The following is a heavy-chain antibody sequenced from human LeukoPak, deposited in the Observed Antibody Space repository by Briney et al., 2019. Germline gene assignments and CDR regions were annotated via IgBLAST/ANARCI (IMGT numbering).Heavy chain of an antibody. CDR1: GGSISSSSYY. CDR2: IYYSGST. CDR3: ASGPPVVAATTVRNWFDP. V-gene: IGHV4-39*01. Sequence: NPSETLSLTCTVSGGSISSSSYYWGWIRQPPGKGLEWIGSIYYSGSTYYNPSLKSRVTISVDTSKNQFSLKLSSVTAADTAVYYCASGPPVVAATTVRNWFDPWGQGTLVTVSS. D-gene: IGHD2-15*01. J-gene: IGHJ5*02.